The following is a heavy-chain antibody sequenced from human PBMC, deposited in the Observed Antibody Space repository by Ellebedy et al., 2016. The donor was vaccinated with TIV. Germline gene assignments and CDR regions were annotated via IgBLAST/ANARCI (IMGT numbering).Heavy chain of an antibody. J-gene: IGHJ4*02. Sequence: GGSLRLSCAASGFTFSSYAMSWVRQAPGKGLEWVSAISGSGGSTIYADSVKGRFTISRDNSKNTLYLQMNSLRAEDTAVYYCAKDGILWFGWGRFDYWGQGTLVTVSS. D-gene: IGHD3-10*01. CDR2: ISGSGGST. CDR1: GFTFSSYA. V-gene: IGHV3-23*01. CDR3: AKDGILWFGWGRFDY.